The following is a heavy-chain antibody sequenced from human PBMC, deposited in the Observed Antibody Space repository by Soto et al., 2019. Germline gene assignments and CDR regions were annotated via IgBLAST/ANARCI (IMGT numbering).Heavy chain of an antibody. D-gene: IGHD6-13*01. V-gene: IGHV1-18*01. CDR1: GYTFTSYG. J-gene: IGHJ4*02. Sequence: GASVKVSCKASGYTFTSYGISWGRQAPGQGLEWMGWISAYNGNTNYAQKLQGRVTMTTDTSTSTAYMELRSLRSDDTAVYYCARVKAAAYDLYYFDYWGQGTLVTVSS. CDR3: ARVKAAAYDLYYFDY. CDR2: ISAYNGNT.